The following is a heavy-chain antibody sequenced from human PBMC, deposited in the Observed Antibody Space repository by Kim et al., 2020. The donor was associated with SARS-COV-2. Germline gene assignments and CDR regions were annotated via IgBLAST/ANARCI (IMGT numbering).Heavy chain of an antibody. D-gene: IGHD1-26*01. Sequence: SETLSLTTAVYGGSFSGYYWSWIRQPPGKGLEWIGEINHSGSTNYNPSLKSRVTISVDTSKNQFSLKLSSVTAADTAVYYCARGRSGSSDFDYWGQGTLVTVSS. J-gene: IGHJ4*02. CDR3: ARGRSGSSDFDY. CDR2: INHSGST. CDR1: GGSFSGYY. V-gene: IGHV4-34*01.